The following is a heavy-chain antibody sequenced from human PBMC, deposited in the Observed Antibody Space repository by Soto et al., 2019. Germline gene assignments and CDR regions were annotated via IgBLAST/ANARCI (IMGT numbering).Heavy chain of an antibody. D-gene: IGHD2-15*01. CDR1: GFTFSTYS. CDR3: ARDRGCSGGVCYRDLDY. CDR2: ISSTSNTI. Sequence: PGGSLRLSCAASGFTFSTYSMSWVRQAPGKGLEWVSYISSTSNTIYYADSVKGRFTISRDNAKNTLYLHMNSLRAEYTAVYYCARDRGCSGGVCYRDLDYWGQGTLVTVSS. V-gene: IGHV3-48*01. J-gene: IGHJ4*02.